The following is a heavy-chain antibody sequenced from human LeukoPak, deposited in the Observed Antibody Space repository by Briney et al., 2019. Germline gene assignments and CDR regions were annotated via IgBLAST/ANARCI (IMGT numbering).Heavy chain of an antibody. V-gene: IGHV4-59*01. D-gene: IGHD5-18*01. CDR3: ARAGYSYGTGYYFDY. CDR2: IYYTGAT. CDR1: GGSISSYY. Sequence: SETLSLTCTVSGGSISSYYWSWIRLPPGKGLEWIGYIYYTGATYYNPSLKSRVTISLDTSKNQFSLKLSSVTAADAAVYYCARAGYSYGTGYYFDYWGLGTLVTVSS. J-gene: IGHJ4*02.